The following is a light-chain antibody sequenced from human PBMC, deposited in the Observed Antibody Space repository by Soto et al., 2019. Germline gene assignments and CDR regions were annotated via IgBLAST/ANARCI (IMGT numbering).Light chain of an antibody. CDR3: QQYNSYSPT. CDR1: QGIRND. Sequence: DIQMTQSPSSLSASVGDRVTITCRASQGIRNDLGWYQQKAGKAPNLLIYKASRLESGVPSRFSGSGSETEFTLTISGLQPGDSATYYCQQYNSYSPTFGQGTKVDI. CDR2: KAS. J-gene: IGKJ1*01. V-gene: IGKV1-17*01.